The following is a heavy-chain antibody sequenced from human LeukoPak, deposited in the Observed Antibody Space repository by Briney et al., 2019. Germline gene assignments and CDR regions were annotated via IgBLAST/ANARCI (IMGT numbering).Heavy chain of an antibody. CDR2: IYYSGST. CDR1: GGSISSSSYY. CDR3: ARGQGVAGRGAFDI. V-gene: IGHV4-61*01. J-gene: IGHJ3*02. D-gene: IGHD6-19*01. Sequence: PSETLSLTCTVSGGSISSSSYYWSWIRQPPGKGLEWIGYIYYSGSTNYNPSLKSRVTISVDTSKNQFSLKLSSVTAADTAVYYCARGQGVAGRGAFDIWGQGTMVTVSS.